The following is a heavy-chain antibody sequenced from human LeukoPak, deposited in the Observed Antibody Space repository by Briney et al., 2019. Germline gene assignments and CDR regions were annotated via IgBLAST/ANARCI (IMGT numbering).Heavy chain of an antibody. CDR1: GGSFSVYY. V-gene: IGHV4-34*01. CDR2: INHSGST. CDR3: ARGLNYDSSSY. D-gene: IGHD3-22*01. Sequence: PSETLSLTCAVYGGSFSVYYWSWIRQPPGKGLEWIGEINHSGSTNYNPSLKSRVTISVDTSKNQFSLKLSSVTAADTAVYYCARGLNYDSSSYWGQGTLVTVSS. J-gene: IGHJ4*02.